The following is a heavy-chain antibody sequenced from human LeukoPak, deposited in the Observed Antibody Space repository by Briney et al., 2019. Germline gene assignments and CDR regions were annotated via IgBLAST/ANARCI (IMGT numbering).Heavy chain of an antibody. V-gene: IGHV3-30*02. J-gene: IGHJ4*02. CDR1: GFTFSSYG. D-gene: IGHD3-22*01. CDR2: IRYDGSNK. Sequence: GGSLRLSCAASGFTFSSYGMHWVRQAPGKGLEWVAFIRYDGSNKYYADSAKGRFTISRDNSKNTLYLQMNSLRPEDTAVYYCAKGYDSSGYYLDYWGQGTPVTVSS. CDR3: AKGYDSSGYYLDY.